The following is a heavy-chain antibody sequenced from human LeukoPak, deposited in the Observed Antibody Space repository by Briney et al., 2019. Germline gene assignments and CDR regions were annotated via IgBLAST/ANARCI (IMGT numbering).Heavy chain of an antibody. D-gene: IGHD3-22*01. CDR3: ARDLSEGYDSSGYYLSDAFDI. CDR1: GYTFTSYD. J-gene: IGHJ3*02. CDR2: MNPNSGNT. Sequence: ASVKVSCKASGYTFTSYDINWVRQATGQGLEWMGWMNPNSGNTGYAQKFQGRVTITADKSTSTAYMELSSLRSEDTAVYYCARDLSEGYDSSGYYLSDAFDIWGQGTMVTVSS. V-gene: IGHV1-8*01.